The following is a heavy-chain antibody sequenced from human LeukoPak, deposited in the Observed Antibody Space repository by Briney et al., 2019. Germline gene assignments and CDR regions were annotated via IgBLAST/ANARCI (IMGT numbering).Heavy chain of an antibody. D-gene: IGHD1-14*01. Sequence: SETLSLTCAVYGGSFSGYYWSWIRQPPGKGLEWIGEINHSGITNYNPSLKSRVTISVDTSKNQFSLKLSSVTSAHTAVYYCARGPHAYYYYYYIDVWGKGTTVTVSS. CDR1: GGSFSGYY. CDR2: INHSGIT. J-gene: IGHJ6*03. V-gene: IGHV4-34*01. CDR3: ARGPHAYYYYYYIDV.